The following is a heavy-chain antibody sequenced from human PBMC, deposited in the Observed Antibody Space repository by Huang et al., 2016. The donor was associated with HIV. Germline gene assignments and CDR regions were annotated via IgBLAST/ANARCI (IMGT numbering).Heavy chain of an antibody. CDR3: TRDSVYPNYYDGSGFYFDY. CDR1: GFTFGNYG. Sequence: EVQFVESGGGLVKPGRSLRLSCTASGFTFGNYGMSWFRQAPGKGLECVGFIRSKDYSETTEYAASVKGRFTISRDDSKSIADLQMNSLKPEDTAVYYCTRDSVYPNYYDGSGFYFDYWGQGTLVTVSS. CDR2: IRSKDYSETT. J-gene: IGHJ4*02. V-gene: IGHV3-49*05. D-gene: IGHD3-22*01.